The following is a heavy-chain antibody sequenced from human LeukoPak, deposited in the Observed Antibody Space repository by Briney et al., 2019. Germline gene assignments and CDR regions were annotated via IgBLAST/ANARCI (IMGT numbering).Heavy chain of an antibody. J-gene: IGHJ5*02. D-gene: IGHD6-13*01. V-gene: IGHV4-39*07. CDR1: DDSISSSTYY. CDR2: LYYSGKT. Sequence: PSETLSLTCIISDDSISSSTYYWGWIRQPPGKGLEWIGTLYYSGKTYYNPSLKSRVTISIDTSKNQFSLRLSSVTAADTAVYYCARDLAAAGTIDPWGQGTLVTVSS. CDR3: ARDLAAAGTIDP.